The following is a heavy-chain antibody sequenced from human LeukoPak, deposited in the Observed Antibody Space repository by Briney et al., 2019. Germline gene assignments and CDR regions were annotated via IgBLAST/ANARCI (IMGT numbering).Heavy chain of an antibody. Sequence: GGSLRLSCAASGFPFSSYTLNWVRQAPGKGLEWISSISSSGNYKYFADSVKGRFAISRDNGKSSVYLQMDSLRVEDTGVYYCARDRGEAYCATTNCDTIIWGQGTLVAVSA. J-gene: IGHJ4*02. CDR3: ARDRGEAYCATTNCDTII. CDR2: ISSSGNYK. CDR1: GFPFSSYT. V-gene: IGHV3-21*01. D-gene: IGHD2-21*01.